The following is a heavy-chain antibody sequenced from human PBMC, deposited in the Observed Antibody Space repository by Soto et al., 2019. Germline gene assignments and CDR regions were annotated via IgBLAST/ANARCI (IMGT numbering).Heavy chain of an antibody. D-gene: IGHD5-18*01. J-gene: IGHJ5*02. CDR3: AKGIRLWSVLDP. CDR1: GFTFSSYG. Sequence: XGSLRLSCAASGFTFSSYGMHWVRQAPGKGLDWVAVISNDGRDKFYADSVKGRFTVSRDDSKNTLNLQMNSLRPEDTAVYYCAKGIRLWSVLDPWGQGTLVTVSS. V-gene: IGHV3-30*18. CDR2: ISNDGRDK.